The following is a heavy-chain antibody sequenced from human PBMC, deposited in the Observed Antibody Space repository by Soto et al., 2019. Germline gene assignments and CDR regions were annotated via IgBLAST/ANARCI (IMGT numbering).Heavy chain of an antibody. Sequence: GGSLRLSCAASGFTFSSYAMSWVRQAPGKGLEWVSAISGSGGSTYYADSVKGRFTISRDNSKNTLYLQMNSLRAEDTAVYYCAKDTPDYDFWSGYYQYYYGMDVWGQGTTVTVSS. V-gene: IGHV3-23*01. CDR3: AKDTPDYDFWSGYYQYYYGMDV. CDR1: GFTFSSYA. J-gene: IGHJ6*02. CDR2: ISGSGGST. D-gene: IGHD3-3*01.